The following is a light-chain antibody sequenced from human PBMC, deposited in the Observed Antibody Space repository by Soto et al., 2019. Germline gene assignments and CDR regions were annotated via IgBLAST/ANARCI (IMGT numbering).Light chain of an antibody. Sequence: EIVLTQSPGTLSLSPGERATLSCRASQSVSSTYLVWYQQKPGQAPRLLIYGATSRASGIPDRFSGSGSGTDFPLTISRLEPEDFAVYFCQQFGDSLTFGPGTKVDIK. CDR3: QQFGDSLT. CDR2: GAT. CDR1: QSVSSTY. J-gene: IGKJ3*01. V-gene: IGKV3-20*01.